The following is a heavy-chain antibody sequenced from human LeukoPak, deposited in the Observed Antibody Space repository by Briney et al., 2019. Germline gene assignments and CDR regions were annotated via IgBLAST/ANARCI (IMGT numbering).Heavy chain of an antibody. Sequence: PGGSLRLSCAASGFTFNSYGMSWVRQAPGKGLEWVSGITGSVISTYYADSVKGRFTISRDNSKNTLYLQMNSLRAEDTAVYYCASYYYDSSGYYYSGQGTLVTVSS. CDR1: GFTFNSYG. J-gene: IGHJ4*02. CDR3: ASYYYDSSGYYY. V-gene: IGHV3-23*01. CDR2: ITGSVIST. D-gene: IGHD3-22*01.